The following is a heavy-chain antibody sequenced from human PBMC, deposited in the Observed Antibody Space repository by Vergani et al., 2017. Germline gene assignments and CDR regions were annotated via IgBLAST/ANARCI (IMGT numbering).Heavy chain of an antibody. D-gene: IGHD3-10*01. CDR3: ARPEDGSGSYSYYYYYYGMDV. V-gene: IGHV4-61*08. J-gene: IGHJ6*02. CDR1: GGSISSGDYY. Sequence: QVQLQESGPGLVKPSQTLSLTCTVSGGSISSGDYYWSWIRQPPGKGLEWIGYIYYSGSTNYNPSLKSRVTISVDTSKKQFSLKLSSVTAADTAVYYCARPEDGSGSYSYYYYYYGMDVWGQGTTVTVSS. CDR2: IYYSGST.